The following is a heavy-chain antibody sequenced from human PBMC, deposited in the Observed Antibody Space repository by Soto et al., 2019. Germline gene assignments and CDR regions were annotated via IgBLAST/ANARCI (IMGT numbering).Heavy chain of an antibody. CDR1: GFTFSNYA. V-gene: IGHV3-23*04. CDR3: AKAYGVMEGDFDF. J-gene: IGHJ4*02. D-gene: IGHD3-16*01. Sequence: EVQLVESGGDLVQPGGSLKLSCAASGFTFSNYAMSWVRQAPGKGLEWVSAISGSGGSTYYADSVKGRFTISRDNSKNTLYLQMNSLRAEDTAVYYCAKAYGVMEGDFDFWGQGTLVTVSS. CDR2: ISGSGGST.